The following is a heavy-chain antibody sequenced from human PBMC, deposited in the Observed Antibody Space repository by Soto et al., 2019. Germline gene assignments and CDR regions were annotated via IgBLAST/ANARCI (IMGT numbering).Heavy chain of an antibody. CDR3: AKNRPNIVVVVAAMEWFYFDY. V-gene: IGHV1-69*13. CDR1: GGTFGSYA. Sequence: GASVKVCCEAPGGTFGSYAISWVRQAPGKGLEWMGGIIPIFGTANYAQKFQGRVTITADESKNTLYLQMNSLRAEDTAVYYCAKNRPNIVVVVAAMEWFYFDYWGQGTLVTSPQ. CDR2: IIPIFGTA. J-gene: IGHJ4*02. D-gene: IGHD2-15*01.